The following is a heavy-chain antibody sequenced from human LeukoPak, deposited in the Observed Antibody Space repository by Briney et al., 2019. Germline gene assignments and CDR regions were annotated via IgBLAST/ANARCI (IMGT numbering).Heavy chain of an antibody. CDR1: GFTFSSYA. J-gene: IGHJ4*02. D-gene: IGHD1-26*01. CDR3: ARGATYAYYQDY. CDR2: ISGSGGST. Sequence: GGSLRLSCAASGFTFSSYAMSWVREAPGKGLEWVSAISGSGGSTYYADSVKGRFTISRDNSKNTLYLQMNSLRAEDTAVYYCARGATYAYYQDYWGQGTLVTVSS. V-gene: IGHV3-23*01.